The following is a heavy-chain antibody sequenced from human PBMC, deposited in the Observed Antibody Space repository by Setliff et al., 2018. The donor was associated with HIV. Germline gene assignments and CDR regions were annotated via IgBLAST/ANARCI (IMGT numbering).Heavy chain of an antibody. Sequence: PSETLSLTCTVSGGSISSGIYYWIWIRQPAGKGLEWIGHVYTTGGTNYNPSLESRLTISVDTSRNQFSLGLSSVTAADTAVYYCARAPTGVTNAFDIWGQGTMVTVSS. CDR3: ARAPTGVTNAFDI. V-gene: IGHV4-61*09. J-gene: IGHJ3*02. CDR1: GGSISSGIYY. CDR2: VYTTGGT. D-gene: IGHD2-8*02.